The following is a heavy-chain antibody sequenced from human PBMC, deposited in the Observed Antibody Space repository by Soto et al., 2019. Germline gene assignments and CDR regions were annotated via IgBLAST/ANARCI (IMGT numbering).Heavy chain of an antibody. V-gene: IGHV3-23*01. D-gene: IGHD3-3*01. CDR3: AGDLEWLPKGYYGMDV. J-gene: IGHJ6*02. CDR2: ISGSGGST. CDR1: VFTFSSYA. Sequence: GGSLRLSCAASVFTFSSYAMSWVRQAPGKGLEWVSAISGSGGSTYYADSVKGRFTISRDNSKNTLYLQMNSLRAEDTAVYYCAGDLEWLPKGYYGMDVWGQGTTVTVSS.